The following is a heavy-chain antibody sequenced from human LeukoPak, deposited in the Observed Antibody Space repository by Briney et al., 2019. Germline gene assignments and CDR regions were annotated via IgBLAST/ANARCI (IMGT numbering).Heavy chain of an antibody. V-gene: IGHV3-7*01. CDR3: ARERSGAVAGLDY. CDR2: IKQDGSEK. CDR1: GFTFSSYW. J-gene: IGHJ4*02. Sequence: RAGGSLRLSCAASGFTFSSYWMSWVRQAPGKGLEWVANIKQDGSEKYYVDSVKGRFTISRDNAKNLLYLQMNSLRAEDTAVYFCARERSGAVAGLDYWGQGTLVTVSS. D-gene: IGHD6-19*01.